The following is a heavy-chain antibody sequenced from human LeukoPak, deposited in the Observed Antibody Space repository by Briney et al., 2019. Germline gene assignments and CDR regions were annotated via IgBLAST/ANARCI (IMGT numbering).Heavy chain of an antibody. CDR3: ARAPIGYCSSTSCYAEYFQH. CDR2: IYYSGST. CDR1: GCSISSYY. Sequence: PSETLSLTCTVSGCSISSYYWSWIRQPPGKGLEWIGYIYYSGSTNYNPSLKSRVTISIDTSKNQFSLKLNSVTAADTAVYYCARAPIGYCSSTSCYAEYFQHWGQGTLVTVSS. D-gene: IGHD2-2*03. J-gene: IGHJ1*01. V-gene: IGHV4-59*01.